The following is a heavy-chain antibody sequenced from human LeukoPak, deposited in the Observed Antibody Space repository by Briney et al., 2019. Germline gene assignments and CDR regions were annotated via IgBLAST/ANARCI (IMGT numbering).Heavy chain of an antibody. V-gene: IGHV4-61*02. CDR1: DDSISSGGYY. Sequence: SETLSLTCTVSDDSISSGGYYWTWVRQPAGKGLEWIGRIYTSGSTLYSPSLQSRVTISIDQSKNQFSLRLTSVTAADTAVYYCASGNTLKGVDYWGQGTLVSVSS. CDR2: IYTSGST. CDR3: ASGNTLKGVDY. D-gene: IGHD2/OR15-2a*01. J-gene: IGHJ4*02.